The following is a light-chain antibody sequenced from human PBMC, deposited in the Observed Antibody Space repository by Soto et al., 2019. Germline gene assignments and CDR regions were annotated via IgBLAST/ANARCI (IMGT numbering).Light chain of an antibody. CDR1: QSISSW. CDR3: QHYNSEA. J-gene: IGKJ1*01. V-gene: IGKV1-5*01. CDR2: DAS. Sequence: DIQMTQSPSTLSASVGDRVTITCRASQSISSWLAWYQQKPGKAPKLLIYDASSLESGVPSRFSGSGSGTEFTLTISSLQPDDFATYYCQHYNSEAFGQGTKVELK.